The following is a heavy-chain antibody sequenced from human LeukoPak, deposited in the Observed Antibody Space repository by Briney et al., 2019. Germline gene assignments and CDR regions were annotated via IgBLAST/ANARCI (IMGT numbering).Heavy chain of an antibody. CDR1: GFTFSSYA. D-gene: IGHD2-15*01. CDR2: ISYDGSNK. V-gene: IGHV3-30-3*01. CDR3: AKYIVVVVAATHFDY. Sequence: PGRSLRLSCAASGFTFSSYAMHWVRQAPGKGLEWVAVISYDGSNKYYADSVKGRFTISRDNSKNTLYLQMNSLRAEDTAVYYCAKYIVVVVAATHFDYWGQGTLVTVSS. J-gene: IGHJ4*02.